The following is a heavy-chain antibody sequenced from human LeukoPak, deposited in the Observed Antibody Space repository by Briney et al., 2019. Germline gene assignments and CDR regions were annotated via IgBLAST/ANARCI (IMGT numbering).Heavy chain of an antibody. Sequence: SQTLSLTCTVSGGSISSGSYFWSWIRQPAGKGLEWIGRIYGSGSTNYNPSLKSRVSISVDTSKNQFSLKLSSVTATDTAVYYCARADILTGHPFDYWGQGTLVTVSS. CDR3: ARADILTGHPFDY. CDR2: IYGSGST. D-gene: IGHD3-9*01. J-gene: IGHJ4*02. CDR1: GGSISSGSYF. V-gene: IGHV4-61*02.